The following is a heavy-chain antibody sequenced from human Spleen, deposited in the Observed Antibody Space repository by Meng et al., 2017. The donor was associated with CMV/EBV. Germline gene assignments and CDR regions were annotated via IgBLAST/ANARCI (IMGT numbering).Heavy chain of an antibody. CDR3: ARGSHYGGLHNWFDP. J-gene: IGHJ5*02. D-gene: IGHD4-23*01. CDR2: ITTSGATI. Sequence: GGSLRLSCAASGFTFSDYYMNWIRQAPGKGLEWISYITTSGATIYYADSVKGRFTISRDNAKNSLFLQMNSLRDEDTAVYYCARGSHYGGLHNWFDPWGLGTQVTVSS. CDR1: GFTFSDYY. V-gene: IGHV3-11*01.